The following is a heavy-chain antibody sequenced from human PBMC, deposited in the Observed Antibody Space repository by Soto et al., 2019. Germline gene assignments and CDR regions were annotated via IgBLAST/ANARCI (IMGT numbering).Heavy chain of an antibody. Sequence: GESLKISCKGSGYSFAGYWITWVRQKPGKGLEWMGRIDPSDSQTYYSPSLRGHVTISVTKSITTVFLQWSSLRASDTAMYYCARQIYDSDTGPNFQYYFDSWGQGTPATVSS. CDR3: ARQIYDSDTGPNFQYYFDS. D-gene: IGHD3-22*01. CDR2: IDPSDSQT. J-gene: IGHJ4*02. V-gene: IGHV5-10-1*01. CDR1: GYSFAGYW.